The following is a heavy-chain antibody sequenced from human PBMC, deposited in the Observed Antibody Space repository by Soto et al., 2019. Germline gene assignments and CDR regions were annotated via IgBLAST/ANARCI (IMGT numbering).Heavy chain of an antibody. Sequence: SETLSLTCSVSGGPINSSSYFWGWVRQPPGKGLEWIGSIYYSGSTYYNPSLRSRVTISVDTSKNQFSLKLSSVTAADTAVFYCARHYSSGSRNWFDPWGQGTLVTVSS. CDR2: IYYSGST. CDR3: ARHYSSGSRNWFDP. J-gene: IGHJ5*02. CDR1: GGPINSSSYF. D-gene: IGHD6-19*01. V-gene: IGHV4-39*01.